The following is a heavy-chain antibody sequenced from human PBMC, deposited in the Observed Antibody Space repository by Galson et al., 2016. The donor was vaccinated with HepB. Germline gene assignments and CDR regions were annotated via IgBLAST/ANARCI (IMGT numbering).Heavy chain of an antibody. CDR3: ATLALSPPGYS. Sequence: SVKVSCKASGYSFTTYFIHWVRRAPGHGLEWMGVINPSGGSTNYAQKFQGRVTLTRDTSTTTVYMDLRSLRPEDTAIYYCATLALSPPGYSWGQGTLVTVSS. D-gene: IGHD3-9*01. CDR2: INPSGGST. V-gene: IGHV1-46*01. J-gene: IGHJ1*01. CDR1: GYSFTTYF.